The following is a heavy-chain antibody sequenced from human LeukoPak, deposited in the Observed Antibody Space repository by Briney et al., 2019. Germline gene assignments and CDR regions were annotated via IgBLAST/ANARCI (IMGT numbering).Heavy chain of an antibody. CDR1: GFTFSSYW. CDR3: ARDKLIFSYQLPSGAFDI. D-gene: IGHD2-2*01. J-gene: IGHJ3*02. CDR2: IKQDGSEK. V-gene: IGHV3-7*01. Sequence: GGSLRLSCAASGFTFSSYWMSWVRQAPGKGLAWVANIKQDGSEKYYVDSVKGRFSISRDNAENSLYLQMNSLRAEDTAVYYCARDKLIFSYQLPSGAFDIWGQGTMVTVSS.